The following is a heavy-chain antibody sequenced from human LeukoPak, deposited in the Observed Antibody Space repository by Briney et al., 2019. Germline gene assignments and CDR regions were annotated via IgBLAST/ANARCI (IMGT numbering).Heavy chain of an antibody. D-gene: IGHD4/OR15-4a*01. V-gene: IGHV3-64*01. CDR2: ISSNGGST. J-gene: IGHJ6*03. Sequence: PGGSLRLSCAASGFTFSSYAMHWVRQAPGKGLEYVSAISSNGGSTYYANSVKGRFTISRDNSKNTLYLQMGSLRAEDMAVYYCARGPLTQYYYYYYYMDVWGKGTTATVSS. CDR1: GFTFSSYA. CDR3: ARGPLTQYYYYYYYMDV.